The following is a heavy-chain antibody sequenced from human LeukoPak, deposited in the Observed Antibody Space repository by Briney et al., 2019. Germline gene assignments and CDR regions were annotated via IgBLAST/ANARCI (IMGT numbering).Heavy chain of an antibody. CDR2: INPSGGST. Sequence: ASVKVSCKASGYTFTSYYMHWVRQAPGQGLEWMGIINPSGGSTSYAQKFQGRVTMTRDMSTSTVYMELSSLRSEDTAVYHCARRGYYDSGGYSNNWFDPWGQGTLVTVSS. J-gene: IGHJ5*02. D-gene: IGHD3-22*01. CDR3: ARRGYYDSGGYSNNWFDP. CDR1: GYTFTSYY. V-gene: IGHV1-46*01.